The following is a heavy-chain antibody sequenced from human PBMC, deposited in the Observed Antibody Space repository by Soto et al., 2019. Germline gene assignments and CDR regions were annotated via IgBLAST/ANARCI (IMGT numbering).Heavy chain of an antibody. CDR1: GGSIGTYY. CDR3: ARILYAYGSNYFDW. D-gene: IGHD3-16*01. V-gene: IGHV4-59*01. CDR2: IYHTGST. Sequence: SETLSLTCTVSGGSIGTYYWSWVRQPPGKGLECIGYIYHTGSTNYNPSLKTRLTISVDTSKNQFSLKLSSVTAADTAVYYCARILYAYGSNYFDWWSQGTQVTVSS. J-gene: IGHJ4*02.